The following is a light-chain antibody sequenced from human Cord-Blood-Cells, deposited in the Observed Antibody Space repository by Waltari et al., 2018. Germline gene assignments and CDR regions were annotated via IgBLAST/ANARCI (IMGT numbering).Light chain of an antibody. CDR3: QQYNNWLT. CDR2: GAS. V-gene: IGKV3-15*01. CDR1: QSVSSN. J-gene: IGKJ4*01. Sequence: EIVITPSPATLSVSPGARATLSCRASQSVSSNLAWYQQKPGQAPRLLIYGASTRATGIPARFSGSGSGTEFTLTISSLQSEDFAVYYCQQYNNWLTFGGGTKVEIK.